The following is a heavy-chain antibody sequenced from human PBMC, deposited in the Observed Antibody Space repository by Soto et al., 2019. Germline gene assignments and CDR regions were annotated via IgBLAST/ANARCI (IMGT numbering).Heavy chain of an antibody. D-gene: IGHD4-17*01. CDR1: GFTFNTYS. CDR2: IWYDGTQK. Sequence: QVQLEESGGGVVQPGRSLRLSCEASGFTFNTYSMHWVRQPPGKGLEWLAAIWYDGTQKYYADSVKGRFIISRDNSKKTLDWEMNSLRAEDTAVYYCARAGGTTVTGLWHFDSWGQGTLVTVSS. V-gene: IGHV3-33*01. J-gene: IGHJ4*02. CDR3: ARAGGTTVTGLWHFDS.